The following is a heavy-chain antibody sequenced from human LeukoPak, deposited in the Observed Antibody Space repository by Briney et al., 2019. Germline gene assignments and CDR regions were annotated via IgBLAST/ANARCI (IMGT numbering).Heavy chain of an antibody. CDR2: IYYTGRT. J-gene: IGHJ1*01. Sequence: SETLSLTCSVSGDSVSRSDSYWDWIRQPPGKGLEWIGTIYYTGRTYHSPSLKSRVSMSVDTSNNQFSLNLRSVTAADTAVYYCARRRCYDCSGYLEWGQGTLLSVSS. D-gene: IGHD3-22*01. V-gene: IGHV4-39*01. CDR3: ARRRCYDCSGYLE. CDR1: GDSVSRSDSY.